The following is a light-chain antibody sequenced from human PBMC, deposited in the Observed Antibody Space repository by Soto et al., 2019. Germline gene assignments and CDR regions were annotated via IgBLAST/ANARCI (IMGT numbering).Light chain of an antibody. J-gene: IGLJ2*01. CDR3: QAWDSSAVV. V-gene: IGLV3-1*01. Sequence: SYELTQPPSVSVSPGQTATITCSGHKMGDKYASWYQQTPGQSPVLVIYKDTKRPSGIPERFSGSNSGNTATLTISGTQAMDEADYYCQAWDSSAVVFGGGTKLTVL. CDR1: KMGDKY. CDR2: KDT.